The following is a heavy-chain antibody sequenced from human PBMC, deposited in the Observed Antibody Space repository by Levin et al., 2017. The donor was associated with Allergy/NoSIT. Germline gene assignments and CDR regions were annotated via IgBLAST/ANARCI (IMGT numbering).Heavy chain of an antibody. V-gene: IGHV3-23*01. CDR3: AKQLAQPFFDY. CDR2: ISGSGGST. D-gene: IGHD6-13*01. Sequence: GGSLRLSCAASGFTFSSYAMSWVRQAPGKGLEWVSAISGSGGSTYYADSVKGRVTISRDNSKNTLYLQMNSLRAEDTAVYSCAKQLAQPFFDYWGQGPLVTVSS. CDR1: GFTFSSYA. J-gene: IGHJ4*02.